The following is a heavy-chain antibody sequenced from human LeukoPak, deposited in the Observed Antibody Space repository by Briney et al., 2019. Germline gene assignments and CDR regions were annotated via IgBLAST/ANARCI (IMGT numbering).Heavy chain of an antibody. V-gene: IGHV3-23*01. CDR2: ISGSGGST. Sequence: GALRLSCAASGFTFSSYAMSWVRQAPGKGLEWVSAISGSGGSTYYADSVKGRFTISRDNSKNTLYLQMNSLRAEDTAVYYCAKDGDYDILTGYYRATYFDYWGQGTLVTVSS. CDR3: AKDGDYDILTGYYRATYFDY. J-gene: IGHJ4*02. CDR1: GFTFSSYA. D-gene: IGHD3-9*01.